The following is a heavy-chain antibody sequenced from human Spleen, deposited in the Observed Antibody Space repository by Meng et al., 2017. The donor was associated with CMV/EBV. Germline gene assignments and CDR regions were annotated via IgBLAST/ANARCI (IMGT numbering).Heavy chain of an antibody. Sequence: GGSLRLSCKGSGYSFTNYFIAWVRQMPGKGLEWMGIIYPGDSDSRYSPPFQGQVTISADKSINAAYLQWSSLKASDTAIYYCARGCGGDCYSNGYYYGMDVWGQGTTVTVSS. J-gene: IGHJ6*02. CDR2: IYPGDSDS. CDR1: GYSFTNYF. CDR3: ARGCGGDCYSNGYYYGMDV. V-gene: IGHV5-51*01. D-gene: IGHD2-21*01.